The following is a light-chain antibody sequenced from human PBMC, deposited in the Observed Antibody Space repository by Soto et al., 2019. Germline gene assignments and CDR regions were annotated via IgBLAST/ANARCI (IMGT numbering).Light chain of an antibody. CDR3: GSWDSSLSAYV. V-gene: IGLV1-51*01. CDR1: SSNIGGNS. Sequence: QSVLTQPPSVSAAPEQKVTISFSGRSSNIGGNSVSWYQQLPGTAPKLLIYDDNKRPSGIPDRFSGSKSGTSATLGISGFQTGDEAEYYCGSWDSSLSAYVFGTGTKVTVL. J-gene: IGLJ1*01. CDR2: DDN.